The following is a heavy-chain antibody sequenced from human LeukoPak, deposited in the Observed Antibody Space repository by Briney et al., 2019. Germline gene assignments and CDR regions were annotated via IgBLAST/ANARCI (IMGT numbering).Heavy chain of an antibody. D-gene: IGHD2-15*01. CDR3: ARGSGYCSGGSCYAVPFYYYYYGMDV. CDR2: IYYSGST. V-gene: IGHV4-59*01. Sequence: SETLSLTCTVSGGSISSYYLSWIRQPPGKGREGIGYIYYSGSTNYNPSLKSRVTISVDTSKNQFCLTLSSVTAADTAVYYCARGSGYCSGGSCYAVPFYYYYYGMDVWGQGTTVTVSS. J-gene: IGHJ6*02. CDR1: GGSISSYY.